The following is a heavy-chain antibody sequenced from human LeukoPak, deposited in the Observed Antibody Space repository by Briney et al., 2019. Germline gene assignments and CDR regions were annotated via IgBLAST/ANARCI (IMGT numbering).Heavy chain of an antibody. CDR2: ISGSGGST. J-gene: IGHJ4*02. CDR1: GFTFSSYA. D-gene: IGHD5-18*01. CDR3: AKDRLGYGYGIGFDY. V-gene: IGHV3-23*01. Sequence: PGGSLRLSCAASGFTFSSYAMSWVRQAPGKGLEWVSAISGSGGSTYYADSVKGRFTISRDNSKNTLYLQMNSLRAEDTAVYYCAKDRLGYGYGIGFDYWGQGTLVTVSS.